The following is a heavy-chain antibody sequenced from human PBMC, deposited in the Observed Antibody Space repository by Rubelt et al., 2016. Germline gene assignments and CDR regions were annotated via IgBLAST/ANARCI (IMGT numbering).Heavy chain of an antibody. CDR2: INPNSGGT. CDR3: ARFAIGGHSSGYLFDY. Sequence: QVQLVQSGAEVKKPGASVKVSCKASGYTFTGYYMHWVRQAPGQGLEWMGWINPNSGGTNYAQKFQGRVRMTRDPSISTAYMELSRLRSDDTAVYYCARFAIGGHSSGYLFDYWGQGTLVTVSS. CDR1: GYTFTGYY. D-gene: IGHD3-22*01. V-gene: IGHV1-2*02. J-gene: IGHJ4*02.